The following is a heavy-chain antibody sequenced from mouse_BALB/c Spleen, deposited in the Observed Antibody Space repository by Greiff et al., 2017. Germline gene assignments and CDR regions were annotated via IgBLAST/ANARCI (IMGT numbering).Heavy chain of an antibody. CDR1: GFTFSDYY. CDR2: ISDGGSYT. J-gene: IGHJ2*01. V-gene: IGHV5-4*02. CDR3: ARGGGGPFDY. D-gene: IGHD1-1*02. Sequence: EVKVEESRGGLVKPGGSLKLSCAASGFTFSDYYMYWVRQTPEKRLEWVATISDGGSYTYYPDSVKGRFTISRDNAKNNLYLQMSSLKSEDTAMYYCARGGGGPFDYWGQGTTLTVSS.